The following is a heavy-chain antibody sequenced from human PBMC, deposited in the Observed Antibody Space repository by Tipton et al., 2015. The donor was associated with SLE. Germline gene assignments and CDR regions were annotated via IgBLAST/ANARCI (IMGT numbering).Heavy chain of an antibody. J-gene: IGHJ3*02. V-gene: IGHV4-59*11. D-gene: IGHD1-26*01. Sequence: TLSLTCTVSGASISSHYWSWIRQSPGKGLEWIGYIYYTGSTNYNPSLKSRVTISLDTSRSQFSLKLSSVTAADTAVYYCARDEVGAGAFDIWGQGTMVTVSS. CDR2: IYYTGST. CDR1: GASISSHY. CDR3: ARDEVGAGAFDI.